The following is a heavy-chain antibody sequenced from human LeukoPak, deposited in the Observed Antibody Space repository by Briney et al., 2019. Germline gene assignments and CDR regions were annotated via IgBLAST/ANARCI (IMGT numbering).Heavy chain of an antibody. CDR3: AKRGIWFGELLTPFDY. CDR1: GFTFSSYA. CDR2: ISGSGGST. J-gene: IGHJ4*02. D-gene: IGHD3-10*01. Sequence: GPLRLSCAASGFTFSSYAMSWVRQAPGKGLEWVSAISGSGGSTYYADSVKGRFTISRDNSKNTLYLQMNSLRAEDTAVYYCAKRGIWFGELLTPFDYWGQGTLVTVSS. V-gene: IGHV3-23*01.